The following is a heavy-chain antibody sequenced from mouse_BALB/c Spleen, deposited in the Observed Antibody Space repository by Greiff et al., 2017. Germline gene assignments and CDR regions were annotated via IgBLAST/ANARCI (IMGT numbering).Heavy chain of an antibody. J-gene: IGHJ4*01. V-gene: IGHV1-7*01. CDR3: ARSRYGLYAMDY. CDR1: GYTFTSYW. Sequence: QVQLQQSGAELAKPGASVKMSCKASGYTFTSYWMHWVKQRPGQGLEWIGYINPSTGYTEYNQKFKDKATLTADKSSSTAYIQLSSLTSEDSAVYYCARSRYGLYAMDYWGQGTSVTVSS. CDR2: INPSTGYT. D-gene: IGHD2-10*02.